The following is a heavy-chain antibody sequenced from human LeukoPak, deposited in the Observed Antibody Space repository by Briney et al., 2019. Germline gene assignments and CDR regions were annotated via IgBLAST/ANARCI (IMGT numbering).Heavy chain of an antibody. CDR2: IYYSGST. CDR1: GGSISSYY. D-gene: IGHD6-19*01. V-gene: IGHV4-59*01. Sequence: SETLSLTCTVSGGSISSYYWSWIRQPPGKGLEWIRYIYYSGSTNYNPSLKSRVTISVDTSKNQFSLKLSSVTAADTAVYYCARGGSGWYPPEAFDIWGQGTMVTVSS. J-gene: IGHJ3*02. CDR3: ARGGSGWYPPEAFDI.